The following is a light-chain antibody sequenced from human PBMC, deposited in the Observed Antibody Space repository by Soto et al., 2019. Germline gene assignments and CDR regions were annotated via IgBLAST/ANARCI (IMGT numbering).Light chain of an antibody. V-gene: IGKV1-39*01. Sequence: DIQMTQSPPSLSASVGDRVTITCRASQSISSYLNWYQQKPGKAPEVLVYAASTLQSGVPSRFSGSGSGTDFTLTISSLQPEDFATYYCQQSYITPQTWTFGQGTKVEIK. CDR3: QQSYITPQTWT. J-gene: IGKJ1*01. CDR1: QSISSY. CDR2: AAS.